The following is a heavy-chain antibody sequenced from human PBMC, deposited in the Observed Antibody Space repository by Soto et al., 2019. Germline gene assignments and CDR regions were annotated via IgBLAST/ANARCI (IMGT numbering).Heavy chain of an antibody. V-gene: IGHV4-31*03. D-gene: IGHD3-22*01. Sequence: SETLSLTCTVSGGSISSGGYYWSWIRQHPGKGLEWIGYIFYSGITYYNPSLKSRVTISVDTSKNQFSLKLSSVTAADTAVYYCASIDSSGYYNYYGVDVWGQGTTVTVSS. CDR2: IFYSGIT. J-gene: IGHJ6*02. CDR1: GGSISSGGYY. CDR3: ASIDSSGYYNYYGVDV.